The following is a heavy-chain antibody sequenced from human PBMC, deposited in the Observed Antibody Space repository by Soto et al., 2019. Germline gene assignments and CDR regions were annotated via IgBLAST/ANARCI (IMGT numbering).Heavy chain of an antibody. Sequence: ASVKVSCQASGCTFSSYAISWVRQAPGQGLEWMGGLIPIFGTASYAQKFQGRVTITADESTSTAYMELSSLRSEDTAVYYCASPRENYYGSGLMFDYWGQGTLVTVSS. V-gene: IGHV1-69*13. J-gene: IGHJ4*02. CDR3: ASPRENYYGSGLMFDY. CDR1: GCTFSSYA. CDR2: LIPIFGTA. D-gene: IGHD3-10*01.